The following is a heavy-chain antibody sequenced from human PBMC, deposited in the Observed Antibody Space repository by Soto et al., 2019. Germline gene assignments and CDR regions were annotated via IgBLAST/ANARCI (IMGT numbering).Heavy chain of an antibody. D-gene: IGHD6-19*01. CDR1: GFTFSSYA. J-gene: IGHJ4*02. V-gene: IGHV3-30*18. Sequence: VQLVESGGGVVQPGRSLRLSCAASGFTFSSYAMHWVRQAPGKGLEWVTVISSDGNIQYYADSVEGRFTISRDNSKNTLYLQMNSLRAEDTAVYYCAKDWGVHSSGGTYYYDYWGQGTLVTVSS. CDR2: ISSDGNIQ. CDR3: AKDWGVHSSGGTYYYDY.